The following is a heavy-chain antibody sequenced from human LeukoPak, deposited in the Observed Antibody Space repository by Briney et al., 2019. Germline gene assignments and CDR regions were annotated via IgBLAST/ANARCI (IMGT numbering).Heavy chain of an antibody. Sequence: SETLSLTCTDSGASISSSSYYWGWIRQPPGKGLEWIGSIYYSGSTYYNPSLKSRVTISVDTSKNQFSLKLSSVTAADTAVYYCARMAMEAFDYWGQGTLVTVSS. D-gene: IGHD5-18*01. CDR2: IYYSGST. V-gene: IGHV4-39*01. J-gene: IGHJ4*02. CDR1: GASISSSSYY. CDR3: ARMAMEAFDY.